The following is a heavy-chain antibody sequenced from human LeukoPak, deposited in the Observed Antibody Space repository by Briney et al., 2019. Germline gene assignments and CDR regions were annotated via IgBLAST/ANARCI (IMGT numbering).Heavy chain of an antibody. CDR3: AKSTGSTPTHTLDY. CDR2: INHSGST. J-gene: IGHJ4*02. Sequence: PSETLSLTCAVYGGSFSGYYWSWIRQPPGKGLEWIGEINHSGSTNYNPSLKSRVTISVDTSKNQFSLKLSSVTAADTAVYYCAKSTGSTPTHTLDYWGQGTLVTVSS. D-gene: IGHD2-21*01. V-gene: IGHV4-34*01. CDR1: GGSFSGYY.